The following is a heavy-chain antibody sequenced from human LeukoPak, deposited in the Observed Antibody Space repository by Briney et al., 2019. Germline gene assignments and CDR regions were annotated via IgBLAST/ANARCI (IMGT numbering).Heavy chain of an antibody. J-gene: IGHJ5*02. CDR3: ARNEDDYGGNPSLNWFDP. V-gene: IGHV1-2*02. D-gene: IGHD4-23*01. CDR2: INPNSGGT. CDR1: GYTFTGYY. Sequence: ASVKVSCKASGYTFTGYYMHWVRQAPGQGLEWMGWINPNSGGTNYAQKFQGRVTMTRDTSISTAYMELSRLRSDDTAVYYCARNEDDYGGNPSLNWFDPWGQGTLVTVSS.